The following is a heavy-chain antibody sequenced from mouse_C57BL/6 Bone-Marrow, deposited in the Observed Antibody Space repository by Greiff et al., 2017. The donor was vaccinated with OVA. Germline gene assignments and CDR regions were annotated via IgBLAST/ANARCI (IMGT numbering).Heavy chain of an antibody. CDR3: ARGNFGSSFYAMDY. CDR2: IDPANDTT. D-gene: IGHD1-1*01. Sequence: EVKLMESVAELVRPGASVKLSCTASGFNIQNTYMHWVKQRPEQGLEWIGRIDPANDTTKYATTFPGKATMTADTSSNPAYLQLSSLSSEDTAVYCCARGNFGSSFYAMDYWGQGTSVTVSS. CDR1: GFNIQNTY. V-gene: IGHV14-3*01. J-gene: IGHJ4*01.